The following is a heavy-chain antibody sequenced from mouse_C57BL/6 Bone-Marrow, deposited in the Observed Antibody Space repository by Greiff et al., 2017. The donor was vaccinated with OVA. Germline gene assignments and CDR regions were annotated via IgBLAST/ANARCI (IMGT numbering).Heavy chain of an antibody. J-gene: IGHJ1*03. Sequence: DVMLVDSGGGLVQSGRSLRLSCATSGFTFSDFYMEWVRQAPGKGLEWIAASRNKANDYTTEYSASVKGRFIVSRDTSQSILYLQMNALRAEYTAIYYCARDDYYWYFDVWGTGTTVTVSS. CDR3: ARDDYYWYFDV. CDR2: SRNKANDYTT. CDR1: GFTFSDFY. V-gene: IGHV7-1*01.